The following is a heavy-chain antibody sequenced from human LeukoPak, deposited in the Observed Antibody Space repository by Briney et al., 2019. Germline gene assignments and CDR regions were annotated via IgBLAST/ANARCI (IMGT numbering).Heavy chain of an antibody. Sequence: PSETLSLTCAVYGGSFSGYYWSWIRQPPGKGLEWIGEVNHCGSTNYNPSLKSRVTISVDTSKNQFSLKLSSVTAADTAVYYCARAQTYYYDSSGYGAFDIWGQGTMVTVSS. D-gene: IGHD3-22*01. CDR3: ARAQTYYYDSSGYGAFDI. CDR2: VNHCGST. CDR1: GGSFSGYY. J-gene: IGHJ3*02. V-gene: IGHV4-34*01.